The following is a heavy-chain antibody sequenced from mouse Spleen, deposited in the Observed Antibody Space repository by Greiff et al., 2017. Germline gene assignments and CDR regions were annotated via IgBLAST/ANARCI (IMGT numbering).Heavy chain of an antibody. Sequence: EVQLQQSGPSLVRPSQTLSLTCTVTGFSINSDCYWIWIRQFPGNKLEYIGYTFYSGITYYNPSLESRTYITRDTSKNQFSLKLSSVTTEDTATYYCARSAYYSNYRAMDYWGQGTSVTVSS. V-gene: IGHV3-3*01. J-gene: IGHJ4*01. CDR3: ARSAYYSNYRAMDY. CDR2: TFYSGIT. CDR1: GFSINSDCY. D-gene: IGHD2-5*01.